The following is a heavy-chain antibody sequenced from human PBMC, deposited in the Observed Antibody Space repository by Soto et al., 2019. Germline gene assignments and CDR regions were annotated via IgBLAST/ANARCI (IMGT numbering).Heavy chain of an antibody. CDR2: IWYDGGNK. J-gene: IGHJ4*02. V-gene: IGHV3-33*01. CDR1: GLTFSSYG. Sequence: QVQLVESGGGVVQAGRSLRLSCAASGLTFSSYGMHWVRQAPGKGLEWVAIIWYDGGNKYYADSVKGRFTISRDNSKNTLYLQMNSLRAEDTAVYYCARDKFLLSYWGQGTLVTVSS. CDR3: ARDKFLLSY. D-gene: IGHD2-15*01.